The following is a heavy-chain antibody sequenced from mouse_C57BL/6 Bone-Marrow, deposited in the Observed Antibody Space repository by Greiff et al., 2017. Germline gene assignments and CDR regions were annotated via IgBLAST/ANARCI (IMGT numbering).Heavy chain of an antibody. Sequence: VQLVESGAELARPGASVKLSCKASGYTFTSYGISWVKQRTGQGLEWIGEIYPRSGNTYYNEKFKGKATLTADKSSSTAYMELRSLTSEDSAVYFCASGGYGYAMDYWGQGTSVTVSS. CDR3: ASGGYGYAMDY. D-gene: IGHD2-2*01. V-gene: IGHV1-81*01. J-gene: IGHJ4*01. CDR1: GYTFTSYG. CDR2: IYPRSGNT.